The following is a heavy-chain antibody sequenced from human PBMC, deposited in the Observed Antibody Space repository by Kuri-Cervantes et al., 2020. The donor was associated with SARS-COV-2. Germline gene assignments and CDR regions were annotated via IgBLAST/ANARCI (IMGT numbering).Heavy chain of an antibody. CDR2: ISSSSTI. CDR3: ASPRYCDFWSGPAGVMDV. J-gene: IGHJ6*02. Sequence: GESLKISCAASGFTFSSYSMNWVRQAPGKGLEWVSYISSSSTIYYADSVKGRFTISRDNAKNSLYLQTNSLRAEDTAVYYCASPRYCDFWSGPAGVMDVWGQGTTVTVSS. V-gene: IGHV3-48*01. CDR1: GFTFSSYS. D-gene: IGHD3-3*01.